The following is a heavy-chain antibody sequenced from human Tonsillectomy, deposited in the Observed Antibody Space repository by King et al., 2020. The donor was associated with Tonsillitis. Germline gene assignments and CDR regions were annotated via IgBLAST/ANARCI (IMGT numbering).Heavy chain of an antibody. V-gene: IGHV3-30-3*01. CDR1: GFTFSSYA. J-gene: IGHJ6*02. Sequence: VQLVESGGGVVQPGRSLRLSCAASGFTFSSYAMHWVRQAPGKGLEWVAVITYDGSNKYYADSVKGRFTISRDNSKNTLYLQMNSLRAEDTAVYYCARESEMATIGYYGMDVWGQGTTVTVSS. CDR2: ITYDGSNK. D-gene: IGHD5-24*01. CDR3: ARESEMATIGYYGMDV.